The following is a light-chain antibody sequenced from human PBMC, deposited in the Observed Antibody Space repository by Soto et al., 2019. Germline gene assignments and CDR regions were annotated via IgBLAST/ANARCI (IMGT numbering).Light chain of an antibody. Sequence: QSVLTQPASVSGSPGQSITISCTGTSSDVGSYNYVSWYQQYPGKAPKLMIYDVSNRPSWVSYRFSGSKSGNTASLTISGLQDEDEADYYCSSYTTSSTHVVFGGGTKLTVL. V-gene: IGLV2-14*01. J-gene: IGLJ2*01. CDR2: DVS. CDR1: SSDVGSYNY. CDR3: SSYTTSSTHVV.